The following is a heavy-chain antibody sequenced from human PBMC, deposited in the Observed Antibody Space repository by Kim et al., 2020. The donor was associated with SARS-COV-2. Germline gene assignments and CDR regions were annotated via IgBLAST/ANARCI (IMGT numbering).Heavy chain of an antibody. V-gene: IGHV3-7*01. J-gene: IGHJ4*02. D-gene: IGHD1-7*01. CDR2: KQDGSEK. Sequence: KQDGSEKYYVDSVEGRFTISRDNAKNSLYLQMNSLRAEDTAGYYCTRDLELWGQGTLVTVSS. CDR3: TRDLEL.